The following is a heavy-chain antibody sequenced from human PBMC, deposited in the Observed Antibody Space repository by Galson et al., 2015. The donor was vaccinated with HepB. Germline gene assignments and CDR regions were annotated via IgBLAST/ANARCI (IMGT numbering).Heavy chain of an antibody. J-gene: IGHJ3*01. CDR3: ARDLPRYDWNAHDVFDV. CDR1: GGSFCGNY. D-gene: IGHD1-20*01. CDR2: INYSGIT. V-gene: IGHV4-34*01. Sequence: ETLSLTCGVYGGSFCGNYWSWIRQPSGKGLEWIGEINYSGITNYNPSLKSRVTISRDNAKNTLSLQMNSLRTEDTAVYYCARDLPRYDWNAHDVFDVWGQGTMVTVSS.